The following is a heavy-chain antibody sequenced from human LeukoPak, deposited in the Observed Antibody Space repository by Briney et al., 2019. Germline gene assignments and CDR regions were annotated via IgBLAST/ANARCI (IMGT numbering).Heavy chain of an antibody. CDR1: GFTFSSYS. J-gene: IGHJ4*02. V-gene: IGHV3-48*01. CDR2: ISSSSSTI. CDR3: AKDLRPDY. Sequence: QPGGSLRLSCAASGFTFSSYSMNWVRQAPGKGLEWVSYISSSSSTIYYADSVKGRFTISRDNAKNSLYLQMNSLRAEDTAVYYCAKDLRPDYWGQGTLVTVSS.